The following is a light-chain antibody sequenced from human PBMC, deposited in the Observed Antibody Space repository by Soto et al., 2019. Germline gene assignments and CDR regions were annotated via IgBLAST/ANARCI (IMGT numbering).Light chain of an antibody. CDR1: QSVDNN. CDR2: GAS. J-gene: IGKJ4*01. V-gene: IGKV3-15*01. CDR3: HQASSFPLS. Sequence: EIIMTQSPATLSVSPGERATLSCRASQSVDNNLAWYQQKPGQAPRLLIYGASTRATGIPARFSGSRSGTEFTLTISSLQSEDFATYYCHQASSFPLSFGGGTKVEIK.